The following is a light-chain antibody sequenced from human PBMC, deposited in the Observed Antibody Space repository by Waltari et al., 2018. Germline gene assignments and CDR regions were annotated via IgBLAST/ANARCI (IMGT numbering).Light chain of an antibody. J-gene: IGKJ2*03. Sequence: IQMTQSPSSLSASVVDRLTITCRASQSISSWLDWYQQKPGKAPKLLIYKASSLQSGVPSRFSGSGSGTDFTLTISSLQPEDFVSYYCLQYSSSPYSFGQGTKVEIK. V-gene: IGKV1-12*01. CDR3: LQYSSSPYS. CDR1: QSISSW. CDR2: KAS.